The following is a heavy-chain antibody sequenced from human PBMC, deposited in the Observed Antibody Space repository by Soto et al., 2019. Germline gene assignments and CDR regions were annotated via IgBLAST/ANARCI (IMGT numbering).Heavy chain of an antibody. Sequence: PSETLSLTCAVYGGSFSGYYWSWIRQPPGKGPEWIGEINHSGSTNYNPALKSRGTISVGTSKNQFSLKLSSVTAADTAAYYCARLRFYYGMDAWGQGTPVTVSS. V-gene: IGHV4-34*01. CDR2: INHSGST. J-gene: IGHJ6*02. CDR1: GGSFSGYY. D-gene: IGHD5-12*01. CDR3: ARLRFYYGMDA.